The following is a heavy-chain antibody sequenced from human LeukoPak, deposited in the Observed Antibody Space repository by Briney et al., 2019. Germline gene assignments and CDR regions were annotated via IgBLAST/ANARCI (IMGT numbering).Heavy chain of an antibody. CDR1: GGSISSGDYY. CDR2: IYYSGST. D-gene: IGHD2-15*01. Sequence: SQTLSLTCTVSGGSISSGDYYRSWIRQPPGMGLEWIGYIYYSGSTYYNPSLKSRVTISVDTSKNQFSLKLSSVTAADTAVYYCAREGYCSGGSCYSGIDYWGQGTLVTVSS. J-gene: IGHJ4*02. CDR3: AREGYCSGGSCYSGIDY. V-gene: IGHV4-30-4*01.